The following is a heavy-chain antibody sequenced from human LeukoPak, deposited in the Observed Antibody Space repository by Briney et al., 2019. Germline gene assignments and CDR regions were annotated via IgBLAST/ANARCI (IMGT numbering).Heavy chain of an antibody. CDR1: GFTFSNYA. V-gene: IGHV3-23*01. CDR3: AKSLSGWYHFDY. D-gene: IGHD6-19*01. J-gene: IGHJ4*02. CDR2: MSGSGDVT. Sequence: PGGSLRLSCAASGFTFSNYAMSWVRQAPGKGLEWVSAMSGSGDVTYYADSVKDRFTISKVSSKNTIYLQMNSLRAEDTALYCCAKSLSGWYHFDYWGQRTLVTVSS.